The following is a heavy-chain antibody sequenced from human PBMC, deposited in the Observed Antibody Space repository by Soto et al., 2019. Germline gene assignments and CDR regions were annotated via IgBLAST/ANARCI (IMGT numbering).Heavy chain of an antibody. CDR2: ISGSGGST. CDR1: GLTFSSYA. Sequence: GGSTRLSCAASGLTFSSYAMSWVRQEPGKGLEWVSAISGSGGSTYYADSVKGRFTISRDNSKNTLYLQMNSLRAEDTAVYYCAKGPYVVVAASDYWGQGTLVTVSS. J-gene: IGHJ4*02. V-gene: IGHV3-23*01. D-gene: IGHD2-15*01. CDR3: AKGPYVVVAASDY.